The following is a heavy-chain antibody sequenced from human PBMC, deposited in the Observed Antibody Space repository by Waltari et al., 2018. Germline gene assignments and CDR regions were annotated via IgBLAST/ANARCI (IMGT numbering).Heavy chain of an antibody. V-gene: IGHV4-59*08. CDR1: GGSISSYY. CDR3: ARVVRFLEEGH. D-gene: IGHD3-3*01. J-gene: IGHJ4*02. CDR2: IYYSGST. Sequence: QVQLQESGPGLVKPSETLSLTCTVSGGSISSYYWSWIRQPPGKGLEWIGYIYYSGSTNYNPSLKSRVTISVDTSKNQFSLKLSSVTAADTAVYYCARVVRFLEEGHWGRGTLVTVSS.